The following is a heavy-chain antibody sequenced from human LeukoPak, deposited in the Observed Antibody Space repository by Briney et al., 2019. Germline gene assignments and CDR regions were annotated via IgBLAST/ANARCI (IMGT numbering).Heavy chain of an antibody. V-gene: IGHV3-33*01. J-gene: IGHJ6*02. Sequence: QPGRSLRLSCAASGFTFSGYGMHWVRQAPGKGLEWVAVIWHDGGRKYYADSVKGRFTISRDNSKNTLYLQMNSLRAEDTAMYYCARLSVGATDYYYEMDVWGQGTTVTVSS. CDR1: GFTFSGYG. CDR2: IWHDGGRK. D-gene: IGHD1-26*01. CDR3: ARLSVGATDYYYEMDV.